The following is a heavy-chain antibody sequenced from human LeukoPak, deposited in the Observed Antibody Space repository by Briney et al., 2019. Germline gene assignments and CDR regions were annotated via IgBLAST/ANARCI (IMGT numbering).Heavy chain of an antibody. Sequence: GGSLRLSCAASGFTFRNYWMSWVRQAPGKGLEWVANIKQDGSEKYYVDSVKGRFTISRDNAKNSLYLQMNSLRAEDTAVYYCALNYYGSGSYWHLVYYYYYYMDVWGKGTTVTISS. V-gene: IGHV3-7*03. CDR2: IKQDGSEK. CDR1: GFTFRNYW. CDR3: ALNYYGSGSYWHLVYYYYYYMDV. J-gene: IGHJ6*03. D-gene: IGHD3-10*01.